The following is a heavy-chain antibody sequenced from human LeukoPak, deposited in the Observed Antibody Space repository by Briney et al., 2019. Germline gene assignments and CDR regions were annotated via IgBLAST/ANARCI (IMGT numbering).Heavy chain of an antibody. D-gene: IGHD3-22*01. CDR1: GYIFTGYY. Sequence: ASVKVSCKASGYIFTGYYMHWVRQAPGQGLEWMGWINPNSGGTNSAQKFQGRVTMTRDTSISSAYMELSRLRSDDTAVYYCARAEGGYDSSGYTVDYWGQGTLVTVSS. V-gene: IGHV1-2*02. J-gene: IGHJ4*02. CDR3: ARAEGGYDSSGYTVDY. CDR2: INPNSGGT.